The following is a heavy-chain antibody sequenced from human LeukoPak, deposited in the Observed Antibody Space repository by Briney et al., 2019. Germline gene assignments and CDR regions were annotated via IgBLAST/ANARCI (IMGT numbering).Heavy chain of an antibody. CDR3: ARAKFDSSRYYYRGFDI. V-gene: IGHV3-11*04. Sequence: GGSLRLSCAASGFTFSDYYMSWIRQAPGKGLEWVSYISSSGSTIYYADSVKGRFTISRDNAKNSLYLQMNSLRAEDTAVYYCARAKFDSSRYYYRGFDIWGQGTMVTVSS. J-gene: IGHJ3*02. CDR2: ISSSGSTI. D-gene: IGHD3-22*01. CDR1: GFTFSDYY.